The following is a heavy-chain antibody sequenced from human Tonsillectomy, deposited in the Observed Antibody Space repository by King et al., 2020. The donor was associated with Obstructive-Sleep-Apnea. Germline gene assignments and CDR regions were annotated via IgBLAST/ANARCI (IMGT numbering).Heavy chain of an antibody. CDR1: GFTFSSNS. Sequence: VQLVESGGGLVQPGGSLRLSCAASGFTFSSNSMNWVRQAPGRGLEWGSYISSSSSTIYYADSVTGRFTISRDNAKNSLYLQMNSLRAEDTAVYYCAKGTTGTGGWGRGTLVTVSS. D-gene: IGHD1-1*01. CDR2: ISSSSSTI. V-gene: IGHV3-48*04. J-gene: IGHJ4*02. CDR3: AKGTTGTGG.